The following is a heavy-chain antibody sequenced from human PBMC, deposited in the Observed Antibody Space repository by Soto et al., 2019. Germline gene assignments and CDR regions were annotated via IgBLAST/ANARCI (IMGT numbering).Heavy chain of an antibody. J-gene: IGHJ4*02. V-gene: IGHV1-69*13. Sequence: SVKVSCKASGGTFSRHSITWVRQAPGHGLEWMGRIMPFFDIASYAQKFQGRVTITADESTSTAYMELSSLRSEDTAVYYCARDSSGWYYFDYWGQGTLVTVSS. CDR3: ARDSSGWYYFDY. D-gene: IGHD6-19*01. CDR1: GGTFSRHS. CDR2: IMPFFDIA.